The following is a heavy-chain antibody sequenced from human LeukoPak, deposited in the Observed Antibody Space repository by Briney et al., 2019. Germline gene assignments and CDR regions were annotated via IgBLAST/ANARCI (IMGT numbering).Heavy chain of an antibody. CDR1: GGSISGYY. CDR3: ARGYDYVWGSYRLSYYFDY. CDR2: INHSGST. J-gene: IGHJ4*02. V-gene: IGHV4-34*01. D-gene: IGHD3-16*02. Sequence: SETLSLTCTVSGGSISGYYWSWIRQPPGKGLEWIGEINHSGSTNYNPSLKSRVTISVDTSKNQFSLKLSSVTAADTAVYYCARGYDYVWGSYRLSYYFDYWGQGTLVTVSS.